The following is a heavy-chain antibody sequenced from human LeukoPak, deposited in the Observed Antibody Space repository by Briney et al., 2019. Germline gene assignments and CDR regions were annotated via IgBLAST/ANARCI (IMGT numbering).Heavy chain of an antibody. CDR1: GGSVSSGSYY. J-gene: IGHJ5*02. Sequence: SETLSLTYTVSGGSVSSGSYYWSWIRQPTGKGLEWIGYIYYSGSTNYNPSPKSRVTISVDTSKNQFSLKLSSVTAADTAVYYCARDQRRRSGSYKGWSDNWFDPWGQGTLVTVSS. CDR2: IYYSGST. D-gene: IGHD3-10*01. V-gene: IGHV4-61*01. CDR3: ARDQRRRSGSYKGWSDNWFDP.